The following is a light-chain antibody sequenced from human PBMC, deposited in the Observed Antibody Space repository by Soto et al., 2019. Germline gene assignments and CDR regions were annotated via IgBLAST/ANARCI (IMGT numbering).Light chain of an antibody. Sequence: QPVLTQPPSASGTPGQRVTISCSGSSSNIGRNPVNWYQQLPGTAPKLLIYSDNHRPSGVPDRFSGSKSGTSASLAISGLQSDDEADYYCAAWDDSLSGRVFGGGTQLTVL. CDR2: SDN. V-gene: IGLV1-44*01. J-gene: IGLJ3*02. CDR3: AAWDDSLSGRV. CDR1: SSNIGRNP.